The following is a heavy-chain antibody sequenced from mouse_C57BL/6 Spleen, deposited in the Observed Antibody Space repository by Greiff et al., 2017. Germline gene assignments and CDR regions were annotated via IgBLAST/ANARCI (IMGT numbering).Heavy chain of an antibody. J-gene: IGHJ2*01. CDR1: GYSITSGYY. CDR2: ISYDGSN. CDR3: AKAAPSGYRDY. D-gene: IGHD2-2*01. Sequence: EVQLVESGPGLVKPSQSLSLTCSVTGYSITSGYYWNWIRQFPGNKLEWMGYISYDGSNNYNPSLKNRISITRDTSKNQFFLKLNSVTTEDTATYYCAKAAPSGYRDYWGQGITLTVSS. V-gene: IGHV3-6*01.